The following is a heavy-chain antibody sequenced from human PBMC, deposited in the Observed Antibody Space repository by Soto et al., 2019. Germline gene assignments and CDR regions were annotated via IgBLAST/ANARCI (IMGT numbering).Heavy chain of an antibody. J-gene: IGHJ6*02. CDR1: GFTFSDYG. V-gene: IGHV3-30*18. CDR3: AKVTFSGDYYYSYGMDV. D-gene: IGHD1-26*01. CDR2: ISYDGSSK. Sequence: QEKLVESGGGVVQPGRSLRLSCAASGFTFSDYGMHWVRQAPGKGLERVTVISYDGSSKYYADSVKGRFIVSRDNSKNTLYLQMYSLRPQDTAVYYCAKVTFSGDYYYSYGMDVWGQGTTVTVSS.